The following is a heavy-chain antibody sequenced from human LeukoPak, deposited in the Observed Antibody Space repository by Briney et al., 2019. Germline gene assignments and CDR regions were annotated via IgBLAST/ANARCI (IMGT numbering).Heavy chain of an antibody. V-gene: IGHV3-48*01. Sequence: GGSLRLSCAASGFTFSTYSMNWVRQAPGKGLEWVSYISSSSSTIYYADSVKGRFTISRDNSKNTLYLQMNSLRAEDTAVYYCAKRALLWFGELLFDPWGQGTLVTVSS. D-gene: IGHD3-10*01. CDR3: AKRALLWFGELLFDP. CDR1: GFTFSTYS. J-gene: IGHJ5*02. CDR2: ISSSSSTI.